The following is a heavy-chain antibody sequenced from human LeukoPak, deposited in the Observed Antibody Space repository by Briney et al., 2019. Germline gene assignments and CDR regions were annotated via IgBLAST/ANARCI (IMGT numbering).Heavy chain of an antibody. CDR1: GGSIRSSNW. J-gene: IGHJ4*02. CDR2: IYHSGST. V-gene: IGHV4-4*02. CDR3: ARLSYGSGRRGFDY. D-gene: IGHD3-10*01. Sequence: SGTLSLTCAVSGGSIRSSNWWSWVRQPPGKGLEWIGEIYHSGSTYYNPSLKSRVTISVDTSKNQFSLKLSSVTAADTAVYYCARLSYGSGRRGFDYWGQGTLVTVSS.